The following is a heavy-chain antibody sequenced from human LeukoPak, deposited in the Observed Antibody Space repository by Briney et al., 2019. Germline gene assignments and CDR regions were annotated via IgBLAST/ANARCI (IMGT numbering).Heavy chain of an antibody. CDR1: GGSFSGYY. CDR3: ARVRGLRYFDWLRRSQYYFDY. V-gene: IGHV4-34*01. J-gene: IGHJ4*02. D-gene: IGHD3-9*01. CDR2: INHSGST. Sequence: PSETLSLTCAVYGGSFSGYYWSWIRQPPGKGLEWIGEINHSGSTNYNPSLKSRVTISVDTSKNQFSLKLSSVTAADTAVYYCARVRGLRYFDWLRRSQYYFDYWGQGTLVTVSS.